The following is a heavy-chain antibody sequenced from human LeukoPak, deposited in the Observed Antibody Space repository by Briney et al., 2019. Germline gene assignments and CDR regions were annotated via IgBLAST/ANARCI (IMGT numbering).Heavy chain of an antibody. CDR3: ARDIGGTTVVRKAHDAFDI. D-gene: IGHD4-23*01. J-gene: IGHJ3*02. CDR1: GGSISSGSYY. Sequence: PSETLSLTCTVSGGSISSGSYYWSWIRQPAGKGLEWIGRIYTSGSTNYNPSLKSRVTISVDTSKNQFSLKLSSVTAADTAVYYCARDIGGTTVVRKAHDAFDIWGQGTMVTVSS. CDR2: IYTSGST. V-gene: IGHV4-61*02.